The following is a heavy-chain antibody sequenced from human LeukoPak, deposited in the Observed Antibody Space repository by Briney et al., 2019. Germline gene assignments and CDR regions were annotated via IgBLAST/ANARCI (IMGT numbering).Heavy chain of an antibody. Sequence: PSETLSLTCTVSGASISSGSYYWSWIRQPAGKGLEWIGRVYTSGSTNYNPSLKSRVNISLDTPKNQFSLKLISVTAADTAVYYCARHQWVPAFDIWGQGTMVTVSS. CDR3: ARHQWVPAFDI. J-gene: IGHJ3*02. V-gene: IGHV4-61*02. D-gene: IGHD1-26*01. CDR1: GASISSGSYY. CDR2: VYTSGST.